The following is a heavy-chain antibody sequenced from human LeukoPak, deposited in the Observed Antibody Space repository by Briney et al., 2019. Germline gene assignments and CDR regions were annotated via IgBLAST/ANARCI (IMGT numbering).Heavy chain of an antibody. CDR1: GGSFSGYY. J-gene: IGHJ4*02. Sequence: SETLPLTCAVYGGSFSGYYWSWIRQPPGKGLEWIGEINHSGSTNYNPSLKSRVTISVATSKNQFSLKLSSVTAADTAVYYCARTGLGELSPTDYWGQGTLVTVSS. CDR3: ARTGLGELSPTDY. V-gene: IGHV4-34*01. D-gene: IGHD3-16*02. CDR2: INHSGST.